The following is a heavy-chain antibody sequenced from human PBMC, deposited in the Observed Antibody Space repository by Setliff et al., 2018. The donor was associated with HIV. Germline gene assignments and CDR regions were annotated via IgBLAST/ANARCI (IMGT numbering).Heavy chain of an antibody. CDR2: VYFSGSA. Sequence: SETLSLTCTVSGDSISSGNFFWSWIRQSPGKGLEWIGYVYFSGSATHNPSFKSPVSISVDTSKNQFYLTLSSVTAADTAVYYCARGRVFCNGDSCYHFDFWGQGILVTVSS. CDR1: GDSISSGNFF. V-gene: IGHV4-30-4*01. J-gene: IGHJ4*02. CDR3: ARGRVFCNGDSCYHFDF. D-gene: IGHD2-15*01.